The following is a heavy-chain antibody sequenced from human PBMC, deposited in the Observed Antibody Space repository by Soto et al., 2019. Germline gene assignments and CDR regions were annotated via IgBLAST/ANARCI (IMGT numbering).Heavy chain of an antibody. D-gene: IGHD6-19*01. Sequence: SETLSLTCSVSGGSISNSSYLWGWVRQPPGKGLQWIGSVSHIGSTNYNPSLKSRLTISVGTSKTQSSLRLDSVTAADTAVYCCSRIAVSGPRTGFDYWGQGILVTVSS. J-gene: IGHJ4*02. V-gene: IGHV4-39*01. CDR3: SRIAVSGPRTGFDY. CDR2: VSHIGST. CDR1: GGSISNSSYL.